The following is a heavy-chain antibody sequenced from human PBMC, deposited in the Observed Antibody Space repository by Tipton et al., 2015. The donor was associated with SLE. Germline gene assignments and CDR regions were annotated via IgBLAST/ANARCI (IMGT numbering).Heavy chain of an antibody. J-gene: IGHJ6*03. CDR3: ARGGLGYSYYYYMDV. D-gene: IGHD5-18*01. CDR2: IHFSGTT. CDR1: GDSISSSSYY. Sequence: TLSLTCTVSGDSISSSSYYWGWIRQSPGKGLEWIGSIHFSGTTYYNPPLKSRVTISVDTSKNQFSLKLSSVTAADTAVYYCARGGLGYSYYYYMDVWGKGTTVTVSS. V-gene: IGHV4-39*07.